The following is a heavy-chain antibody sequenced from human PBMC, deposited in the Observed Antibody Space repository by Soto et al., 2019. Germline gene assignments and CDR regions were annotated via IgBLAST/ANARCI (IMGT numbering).Heavy chain of an antibody. D-gene: IGHD4-17*01. J-gene: IGHJ4*02. CDR3: AREYGDYPDFDY. CDR1: GFTFSSYA. Sequence: QVQLVESGGGVVQPGRSLRLSCAASGFTFSSYAMHWVRQAPGKGLEWVAVISYDGSNQYYADSVKGRFTISRDNSKNTLYLEMNSLRAEDTAGYYCAREYGDYPDFDYWGQGTLVTVSS. CDR2: ISYDGSNQ. V-gene: IGHV3-30-3*01.